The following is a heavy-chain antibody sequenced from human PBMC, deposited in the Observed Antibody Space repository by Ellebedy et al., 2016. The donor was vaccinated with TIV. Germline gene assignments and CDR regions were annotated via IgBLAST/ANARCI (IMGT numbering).Heavy chain of an antibody. V-gene: IGHV4-39*07. CDR1: GGSISSSSYY. Sequence: SETLSLTCTVSGGSISSSSYYWGWIRQPPGKGLEWIGSIYYSGSTYYNPSLKSRVTISVDTSKNQFSLKLRSVTAADTAVYYCAREVPDYYYGMDVWGQGTTVTVSS. CDR2: IYYSGST. CDR3: AREVPDYYYGMDV. J-gene: IGHJ6*02.